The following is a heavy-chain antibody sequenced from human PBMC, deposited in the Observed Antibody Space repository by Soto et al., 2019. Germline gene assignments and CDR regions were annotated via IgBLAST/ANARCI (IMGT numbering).Heavy chain of an antibody. CDR2: ISSSSSYI. J-gene: IGHJ4*02. V-gene: IGHV3-21*01. CDR3: ASIHYDSSGYPY. Sequence: EVQLVESGGGLVKPGGSLRLSCAASGFTFSSYSMNWVRQAPGKGLEGVSSISSSSSYIYYADSVKGRFTISRDNAKNSLYLQMNSLRAEDTAVYYCASIHYDSSGYPYWGQGTLVTVSS. D-gene: IGHD3-22*01. CDR1: GFTFSSYS.